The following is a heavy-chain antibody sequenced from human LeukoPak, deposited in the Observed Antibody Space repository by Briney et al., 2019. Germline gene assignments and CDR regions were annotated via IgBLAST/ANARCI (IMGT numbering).Heavy chain of an antibody. CDR2: MNPNSGNT. J-gene: IGHJ6*02. V-gene: IGHV1-8*01. CDR3: ARGANSYGFYYYYYGMDV. Sequence: ASVKVSCKASGYTFTSYDINWVRQATGQGLEWMGWMNPNSGNTGYAQKFQGRVTMTRNTSISTAYMELSSLRSEDTAVYYCARGANSYGFYYYYYGMDVWGQGTTVTVSS. D-gene: IGHD5-18*01. CDR1: GYTFTSYD.